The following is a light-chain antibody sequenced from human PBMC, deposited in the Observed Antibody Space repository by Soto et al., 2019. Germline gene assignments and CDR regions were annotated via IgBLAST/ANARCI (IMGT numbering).Light chain of an antibody. CDR3: AAWDDSRSGPV. CDR1: SSNIGSNY. V-gene: IGLV1-47*01. CDR2: RNN. Sequence: QLVLTQPPSASGTPGQRVTISCSGSSSNIGSNYVYWYQQLPGTAPKLLIYRNNQRPSGVPDRFSGSKSGTSASLAISGLRSGDEADYYCAAWDDSRSGPVFGGGTKLTVL. J-gene: IGLJ2*01.